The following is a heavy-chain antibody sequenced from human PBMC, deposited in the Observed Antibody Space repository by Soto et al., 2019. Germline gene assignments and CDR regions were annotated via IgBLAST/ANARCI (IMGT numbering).Heavy chain of an antibody. CDR2: IYYSGST. Sequence: PSETLSLTCTVSGGSISSSSYYWGWIRQPPGKGLEWIGSIYYSGSTYYNPSLKSRVTISVDTSKNQFSLKLSSVTAADTAVYYCARLSTSWVYYYYCVDVWGKGTTVTVSS. D-gene: IGHD2-2*01. CDR1: GGSISSSSYY. J-gene: IGHJ6*03. CDR3: ARLSTSWVYYYYCVDV. V-gene: IGHV4-39*01.